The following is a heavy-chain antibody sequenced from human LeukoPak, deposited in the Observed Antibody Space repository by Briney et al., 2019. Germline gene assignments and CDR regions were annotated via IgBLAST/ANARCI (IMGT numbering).Heavy chain of an antibody. Sequence: GGSLRLSCAASGFTVSSNYMSWVRQAPGKGLEWVSVIYSGGSTYYADSVKGRFTISRDNSKNTLYLQMNSLRAEDTAVYYCARERGVAAAGEYYFDYWGQGTLVTVSS. CDR3: ARERGVAAAGEYYFDY. D-gene: IGHD6-13*01. J-gene: IGHJ4*02. CDR1: GFTVSSNY. V-gene: IGHV3-66*01. CDR2: IYSGGST.